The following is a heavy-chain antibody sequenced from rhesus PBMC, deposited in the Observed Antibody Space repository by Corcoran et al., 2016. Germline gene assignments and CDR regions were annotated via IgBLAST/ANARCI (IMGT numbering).Heavy chain of an antibody. CDR1: GGYISSSNW. V-gene: IGHV4-93*02. CDR2: IYGSGGST. CDR3: ARIASSWSNFDY. Sequence: QVQLQESGPAVVKPSETLSLTCAISGGYISSSNWWSWIRQSPGKGLEWIGGIYGSGGSTEYNPSLNSRVTISIDTSKNQFSLKLSSVTAADTAVYYCARIASSWSNFDYWGQGVLVTVSS. D-gene: IGHD6-13*01. J-gene: IGHJ4*01.